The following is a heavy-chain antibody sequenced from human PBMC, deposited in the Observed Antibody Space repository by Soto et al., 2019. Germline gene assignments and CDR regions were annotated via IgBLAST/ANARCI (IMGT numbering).Heavy chain of an antibody. Sequence: GGSLRLSCAASGFTFSSYAMHWVRQAPGKGLEWVPVISYDGSNKYYADSVKGRFTISRDNSKNTLYLQMNSLRAEDTAVYYCARDRDSSGWYYFDYWGQGTLVTVSS. CDR2: ISYDGSNK. CDR1: GFTFSSYA. J-gene: IGHJ4*02. V-gene: IGHV3-30*04. D-gene: IGHD6-19*01. CDR3: ARDRDSSGWYYFDY.